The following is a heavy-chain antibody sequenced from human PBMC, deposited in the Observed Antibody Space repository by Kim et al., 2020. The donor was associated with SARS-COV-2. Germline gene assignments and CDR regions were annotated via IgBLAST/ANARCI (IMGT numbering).Heavy chain of an antibody. CDR3: ASYVMRYFDWLLLGEGWFDP. CDR1: GFTFSSYA. V-gene: IGHV3-30*04. D-gene: IGHD3-9*01. J-gene: IGHJ5*02. CDR2: ISYDGSNK. Sequence: GGSLRLSCAASGFTFSSYAMHWVRQAPGKGLEWVAVISYDGSNKYYADSVKGRFTISRDNSKNTLYLQMNSLRAEDTAVYYCASYVMRYFDWLLLGEGWFDPWGQGTLVTVSS.